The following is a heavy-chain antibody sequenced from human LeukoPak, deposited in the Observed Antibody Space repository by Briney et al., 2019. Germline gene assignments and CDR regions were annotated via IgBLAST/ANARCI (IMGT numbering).Heavy chain of an antibody. CDR3: AKGXRSVYXXXXH. CDR2: ISWNSGSI. J-gene: IGHJ4*02. Sequence: PGRSLRLSCAASGFTFDDYAMHWVRQAPGKGLEWVSGISWNSGSIGYADSVKGRFTISRDNAKNSLYLQMNSLRAEDIALYYCAKGXRSVYXXXXHWGQXTLVTVSS. CDR1: GFTFDDYA. D-gene: IGHD6-19*01. V-gene: IGHV3-9*03.